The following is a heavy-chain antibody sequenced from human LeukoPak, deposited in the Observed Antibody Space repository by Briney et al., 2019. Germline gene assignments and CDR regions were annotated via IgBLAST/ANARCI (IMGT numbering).Heavy chain of an antibody. CDR2: INPNSGGT. D-gene: IGHD1-26*01. Sequence: ASVKVSCKASGYTFTGYYMHWVRQAPGQGLEWMGWINPNSGGTNYAQKFQGRVTMTRDTSISTAYMELSRLRSDDTAVYYCARERSSGSYYEDWGQGTLVTVSS. V-gene: IGHV1-2*02. J-gene: IGHJ4*02. CDR1: GYTFTGYY. CDR3: ARERSSGSYYED.